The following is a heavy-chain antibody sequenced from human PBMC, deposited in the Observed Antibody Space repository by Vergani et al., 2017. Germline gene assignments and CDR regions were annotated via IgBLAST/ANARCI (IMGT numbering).Heavy chain of an antibody. Sequence: EVQLVESGGGLVQPGGSLRLSCAASGFTFSSYAMSWVRQAPGKGLEWVSAISGSGGSTYYADSVKGRFTISRDNSKNTLYLQMNSLRAEDTAVYYCARDFPSIAARRDAFDIWGQGTMVTVSS. CDR3: ARDFPSIAARRDAFDI. J-gene: IGHJ3*02. V-gene: IGHV3-23*04. CDR1: GFTFSSYA. CDR2: ISGSGGST. D-gene: IGHD6-6*01.